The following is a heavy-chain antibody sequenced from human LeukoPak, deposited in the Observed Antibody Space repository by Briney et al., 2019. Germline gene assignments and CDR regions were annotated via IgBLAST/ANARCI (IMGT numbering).Heavy chain of an antibody. CDR1: GGSISSYY. J-gene: IGHJ4*02. V-gene: IGHV4-4*07. CDR3: AGCDAYYDSSGLGG. Sequence: SETLSLTCTVSGGSISSYYWSWIRQPAGKGLEWIGRIYTSGSTNYNPFLKSRVTMSVDTSKNQFSLKLSSVTAADTAVYYCAGCDAYYDSSGLGGWGQGTLVTVSS. CDR2: IYTSGST. D-gene: IGHD3-22*01.